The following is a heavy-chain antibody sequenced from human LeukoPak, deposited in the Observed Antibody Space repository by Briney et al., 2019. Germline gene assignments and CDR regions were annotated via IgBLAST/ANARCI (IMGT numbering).Heavy chain of an antibody. Sequence: ASVQVSCKASGYTFTSYDVNWVRQAPGQGLEWMGWINTNTGNPTYAQGFTGRFVFSLDTSVSTAYLQISSLKAEDTAVYYCARALPMIVVVPDYWGQGTLVTVSS. CDR1: GYTFTSYD. V-gene: IGHV7-4-1*02. D-gene: IGHD3-22*01. J-gene: IGHJ4*02. CDR2: INTNTGNP. CDR3: ARALPMIVVVPDY.